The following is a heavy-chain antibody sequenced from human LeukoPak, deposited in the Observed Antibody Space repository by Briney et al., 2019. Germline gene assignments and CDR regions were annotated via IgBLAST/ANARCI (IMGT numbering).Heavy chain of an antibody. D-gene: IGHD1-14*01. Sequence: GGSLRLSCAASGFTFSGHWISWVRQAPGKGLEWVANINQGGSDKYYVDSVKGRFTISRDNANNLLYLQMNSLRGEDTAVYYCTRDRSRAEDDWGQGTVPTVSS. CDR2: INQGGSDK. CDR3: TRDRSRAEDD. J-gene: IGHJ4*02. CDR1: GFTFSGHW. V-gene: IGHV3-7*01.